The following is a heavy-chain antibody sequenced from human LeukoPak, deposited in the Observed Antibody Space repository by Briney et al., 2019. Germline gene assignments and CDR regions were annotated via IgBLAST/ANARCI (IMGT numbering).Heavy chain of an antibody. CDR2: FDPEDGET. CDR3: ATGLVLEGRVWFDP. Sequence: GASVKVSCKVSGYTLTELSMHWVRQAPGKGLEWMGGFDPEDGETIYAQKFQGRVTMTEDTSTDTAYMELSSLRSEDTAVYYCATGLVLEGRVWFDPWGQGTLVTVSS. D-gene: IGHD1-1*01. CDR1: GYTLTELS. V-gene: IGHV1-24*01. J-gene: IGHJ5*02.